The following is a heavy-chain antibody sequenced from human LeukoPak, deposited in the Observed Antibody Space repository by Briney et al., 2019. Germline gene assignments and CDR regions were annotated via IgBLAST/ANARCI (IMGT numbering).Heavy chain of an antibody. V-gene: IGHV1-2*02. Sequence: GASAKVSCKASGYTFTGYYMHWVRQAPGQGLEWMGWINPNSGGTNYAQKFQGRVTMTRDTSISTAYMELSRLRSDDTAVYYCARVIAAAGTGADYWGQGTLVTVSS. CDR2: INPNSGGT. J-gene: IGHJ4*02. CDR3: ARVIAAAGTGADY. CDR1: GYTFTGYY. D-gene: IGHD6-13*01.